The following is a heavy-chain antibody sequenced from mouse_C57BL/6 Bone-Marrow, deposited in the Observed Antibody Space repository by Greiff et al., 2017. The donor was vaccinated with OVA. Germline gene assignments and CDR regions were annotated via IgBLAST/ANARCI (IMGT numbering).Heavy chain of an antibody. D-gene: IGHD2-4*01. CDR1: GYAFSSYW. J-gene: IGHJ3*01. CDR3: ARRSYYDYDAWFAY. CDR2: IYPGDGDT. Sequence: QVQLQQSGAELVKPGASVKISCKASGYAFSSYWMNWVKQRPGKGLEWIGQIYPGDGDTNYNGKFKGKATLTADKSSSTAYMQLSSLTSEDSAVYFCARRSYYDYDAWFAYWGQGTLVTVSA. V-gene: IGHV1-80*01.